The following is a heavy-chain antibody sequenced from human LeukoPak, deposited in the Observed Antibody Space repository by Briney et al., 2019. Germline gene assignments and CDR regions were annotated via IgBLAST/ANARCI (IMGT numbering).Heavy chain of an antibody. CDR2: IKPDGSNT. J-gene: IGHJ3*02. D-gene: IGHD4-17*01. Sequence: PGGSLRLSCAVSGFTFSTYSMHWVRQAPGKGLVWVSYIKPDGSNTAYADSVRGRFTISRDNAKNTLYLQMNSLRAEDTAVYYCAREDRPTDDAFDIWGQGTMVTVSS. V-gene: IGHV3-74*01. CDR1: GFTFSTYS. CDR3: AREDRPTDDAFDI.